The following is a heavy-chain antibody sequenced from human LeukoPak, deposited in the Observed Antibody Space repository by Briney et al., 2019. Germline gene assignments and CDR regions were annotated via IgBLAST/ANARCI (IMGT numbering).Heavy chain of an antibody. CDR2: ISYDGSNK. CDR3: AKEGTGRMWLRLLHFFDY. V-gene: IGHV3-30*18. J-gene: IGHJ4*02. Sequence: RRSLRLSCAASGFTFSSYGMHWVRQAPGKGLEWVAVISYDGSNKYYADSVKGRFTISRDNSKNTLYLQMNSLRAEDTAVYYCAKEGTGRMWLRLLHFFDYWGQGTLVTVSS. D-gene: IGHD5-12*01. CDR1: GFTFSSYG.